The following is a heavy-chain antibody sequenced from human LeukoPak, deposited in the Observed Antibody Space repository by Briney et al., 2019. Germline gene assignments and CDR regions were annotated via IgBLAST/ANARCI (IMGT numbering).Heavy chain of an antibody. D-gene: IGHD2-21*02. CDR3: AKEHIVVVTAIHDFDY. CDR1: GFTFSSYA. CDR2: ISGSGGST. J-gene: IGHJ4*02. Sequence: GGSLRLSCAASGFTFSSYAMSWVRQAPGKGLEWVSAISGSGGSTYYADSVKGRFTISRDNSKNTLYLQMNSLRAEDTAVYYCAKEHIVVVTAIHDFDYWGQGTLVTVSS. V-gene: IGHV3-23*01.